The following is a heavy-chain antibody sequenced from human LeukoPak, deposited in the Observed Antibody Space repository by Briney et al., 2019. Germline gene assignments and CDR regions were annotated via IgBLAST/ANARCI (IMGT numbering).Heavy chain of an antibody. CDR3: AKDIGYYGSGTYYIEY. Sequence: GGSLRLSCAASGLTFSSYSMNWVRQAPGKGLEWVSYISSSSSYIYYADSVKGRFTISRDNAKNSLYLQMNSLRAEDTAVYYCAKDIGYYGSGTYYIEYWGQGTLVTVSS. D-gene: IGHD3-10*01. CDR1: GLTFSSYS. V-gene: IGHV3-21*05. CDR2: ISSSSSYI. J-gene: IGHJ4*02.